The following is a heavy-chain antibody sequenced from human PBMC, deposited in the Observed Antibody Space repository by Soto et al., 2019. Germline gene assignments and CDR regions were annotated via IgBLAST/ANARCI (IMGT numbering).Heavy chain of an antibody. V-gene: IGHV4-34*01. CDR2: INHSGRA. CDR1: GGSFSRYY. J-gene: IGHJ4*02. D-gene: IGHD3-22*01. CDR3: ARGLVTYYYESSGYSRRLYFDY. Sequence: QVQLQQWGAGLLKPSETLSLTCAVYGGSFSRYYWSWIRQPPGKGLEWIGEINHSGRANYNPSLKQRGTISVDTSKNHFSLKLRSVTAADTAVYYCARGLVTYYYESSGYSRRLYFDYWGQGTLVTVSS.